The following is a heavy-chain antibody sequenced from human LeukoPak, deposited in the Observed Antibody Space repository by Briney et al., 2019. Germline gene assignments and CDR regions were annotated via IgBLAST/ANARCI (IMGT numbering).Heavy chain of an antibody. CDR3: VRDNWGNSDF. CDR1: AGSMSIYY. V-gene: IGHV4-59*01. Sequence: SSETLSLTCTVSAGSMSIYYWTWIRQPPGQGLEWIGVIYHSGVTHCNPSLQSRVTISIDTSKNQFSLTLTSVAAADTAVYYCVRDNWGNSDFWGPGTLVTVSS. CDR2: IYHSGVT. J-gene: IGHJ4*02. D-gene: IGHD3-16*01.